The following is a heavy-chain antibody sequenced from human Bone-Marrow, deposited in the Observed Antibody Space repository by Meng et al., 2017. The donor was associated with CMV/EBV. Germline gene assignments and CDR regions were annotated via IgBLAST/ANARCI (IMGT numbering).Heavy chain of an antibody. J-gene: IGHJ4*02. Sequence: SETLSLTCAVYGGSFSGYYWSWIRQPPGKGLEWIGEINHSGSTNYNPSLKSRVTISVDTSKNQFSPKLSSVTAADMAVSYCASDLWGHDYVWGSYRYNFDFWGQGTMVTVSS. V-gene: IGHV4-34*01. CDR2: INHSGST. D-gene: IGHD3-16*02. CDR1: GGSFSGYY. CDR3: ASDLWGHDYVWGSYRYNFDF.